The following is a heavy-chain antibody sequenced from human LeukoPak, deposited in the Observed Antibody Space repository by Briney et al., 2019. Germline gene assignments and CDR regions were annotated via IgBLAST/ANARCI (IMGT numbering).Heavy chain of an antibody. V-gene: IGHV6-1*01. D-gene: IGHD3-16*01. CDR3: ARESGGRVSMGD. Sequence: SQTLSLTCAISGDSVPSNSAVWNWIRQSPPRGLEWLGRTYYRSKWYNDYAVSVKSRITINPDTSKNQFSLQLNSVTPEDTAVYYCARESGGRVSMGDWGQGTLVTVSS. CDR2: TYYRSKWYN. CDR1: GDSVPSNSAV. J-gene: IGHJ4*02.